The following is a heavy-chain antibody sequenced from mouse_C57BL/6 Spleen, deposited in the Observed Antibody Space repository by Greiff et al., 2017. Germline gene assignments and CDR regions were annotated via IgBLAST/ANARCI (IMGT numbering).Heavy chain of an antibody. Sequence: EVQRVESGPGLVKPSPSLSLTCSVTGYSITSGYYWNWIRQFPGNKLEWMGYISYDGSNNYNPSLKNRSSITRDTSKNQFFLKLNSVTTEDTATYYCARGRQLRLHFDYWGQGTTLTVSS. CDR1: GYSITSGYY. CDR3: ARGRQLRLHFDY. V-gene: IGHV3-6*01. J-gene: IGHJ2*01. D-gene: IGHD3-2*02. CDR2: ISYDGSN.